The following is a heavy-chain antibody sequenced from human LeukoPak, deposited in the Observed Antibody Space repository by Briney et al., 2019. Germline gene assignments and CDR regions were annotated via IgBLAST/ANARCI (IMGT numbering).Heavy chain of an antibody. D-gene: IGHD6-6*01. CDR3: ARGVYSSSTGAFDI. J-gene: IGHJ3*02. Sequence: GGSLRLSCAASGFTFSRYGMSSVRQAPGKGLEWVPAISGSGGRTYYADSVKGRFTISRDNAKNSLYLQMNSLRAEDTAVYYCARGVYSSSTGAFDIWGQGTMVTVSS. CDR2: ISGSGGRT. CDR1: GFTFSRYG. V-gene: IGHV3-23*01.